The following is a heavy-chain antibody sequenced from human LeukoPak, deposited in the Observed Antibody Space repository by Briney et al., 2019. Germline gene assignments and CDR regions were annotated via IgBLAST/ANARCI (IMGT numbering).Heavy chain of an antibody. V-gene: IGHV4-59*01. Sequence: SETLSLTCTVSGGPISVYYWTWIRQPPGKGLEWIGYISYSGSTNYNPSLKSRVTISVDTSTNQFSLKLSSVTAADTAVYYCARESSGWYLDYWGQGTLVTVSS. CDR2: ISYSGST. D-gene: IGHD6-19*01. J-gene: IGHJ4*02. CDR3: ARESSGWYLDY. CDR1: GGPISVYY.